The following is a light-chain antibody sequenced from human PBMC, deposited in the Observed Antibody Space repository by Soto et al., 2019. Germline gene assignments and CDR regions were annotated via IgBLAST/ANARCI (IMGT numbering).Light chain of an antibody. Sequence: EIVLTQSPATLSLSPGERATLSCWASQSVSNQLAWYQQKPGQGPRLLIYDASNRATGIPARFSGSGSGTDFTLPIASLEPEDFAVYYCQQRSNWQITFGQGTRLEIK. J-gene: IGKJ5*01. V-gene: IGKV3-11*01. CDR2: DAS. CDR3: QQRSNWQIT. CDR1: QSVSNQ.